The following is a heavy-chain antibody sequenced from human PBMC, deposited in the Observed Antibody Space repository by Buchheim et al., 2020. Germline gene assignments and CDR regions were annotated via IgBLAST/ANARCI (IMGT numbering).Heavy chain of an antibody. CDR2: INPNSGGT. CDR1: GYTFTGYY. Sequence: QVQLVQSGAEVKKPGASVKVSCKASGYTFTGYYMHWVRQAPGQGLEWMGWINPNSGGTNYAQKFQGWVTMTRDPSISTAYMELSRLRSDDTAVYYCARGPRKGPRITIFGALQSWYFDYWGQGTL. CDR3: ARGPRKGPRITIFGALQSWYFDY. D-gene: IGHD3-3*01. J-gene: IGHJ4*02. V-gene: IGHV1-2*04.